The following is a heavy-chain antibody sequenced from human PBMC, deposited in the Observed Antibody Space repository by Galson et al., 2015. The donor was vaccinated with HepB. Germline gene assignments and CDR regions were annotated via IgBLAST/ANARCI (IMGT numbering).Heavy chain of an antibody. J-gene: IGHJ5*02. CDR1: GFTFSSYG. D-gene: IGHD6-19*01. CDR3: AKDAASSGWYAEWFDP. CDR2: ISYDGSNK. V-gene: IGHV3-30*18. Sequence: SLRLSCAASGFTFSSYGMHWVRQAPGKGLEWVAVISYDGSNKYYADSVKGRFTISRDNSKNTLYLQMNSLRAEDTAVYYCAKDAASSGWYAEWFDPWGQGTLDTVSS.